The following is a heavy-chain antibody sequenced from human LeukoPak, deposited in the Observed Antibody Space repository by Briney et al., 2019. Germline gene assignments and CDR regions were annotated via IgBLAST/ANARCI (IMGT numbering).Heavy chain of an antibody. CDR3: ARGGIYYYGSGRRYYFDY. D-gene: IGHD3-10*01. CDR1: GGSFSGYY. J-gene: IGHJ4*02. Sequence: SETLSLTCAVYGGSFSGYYWSWIRQPPGKGLEWIGEINHSGSTNYNPSLKSRVTISVDTSKNQFSLELSSVTAADTAVYYCARGGIYYYGSGRRYYFDYRGQGTLVTVSS. CDR2: INHSGST. V-gene: IGHV4-34*01.